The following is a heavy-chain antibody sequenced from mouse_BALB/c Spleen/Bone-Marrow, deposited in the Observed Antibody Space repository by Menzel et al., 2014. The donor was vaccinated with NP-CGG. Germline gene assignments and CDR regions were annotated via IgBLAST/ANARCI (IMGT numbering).Heavy chain of an antibody. CDR1: GFTFSSYY. J-gene: IGHJ2*01. CDR3: ARHKLSSDY. CDR2: INTNGGST. Sequence: EVKVVESGGGLVKLGGSLKLSCAASGFTFSSYYMSWVRQTPERRLELFAAINTNGGSTYYPDTVKGRFTISRDNAKNTLYLQMSSLKSEDTAFYYCARHKLSSDYWGQGTTRTVSS. V-gene: IGHV5-6-2*01.